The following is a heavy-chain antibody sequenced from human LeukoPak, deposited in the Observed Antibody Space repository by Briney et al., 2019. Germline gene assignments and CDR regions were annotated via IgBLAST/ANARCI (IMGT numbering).Heavy chain of an antibody. CDR1: GFTFSSYS. V-gene: IGHV3-21*04. CDR3: AKVVNSGSYYYFDN. D-gene: IGHD1-26*01. J-gene: IGHJ4*02. Sequence: GGSLRLSCAASGFTFSSYSMNWVRQAPGKGLEWVSSISSSSSYIYYADSVRGRFTISRDNSKNTLYLQMNSLRAEDTALYYCAKVVNSGSYYYFDNWGQGTLVTVSS. CDR2: ISSSSSYI.